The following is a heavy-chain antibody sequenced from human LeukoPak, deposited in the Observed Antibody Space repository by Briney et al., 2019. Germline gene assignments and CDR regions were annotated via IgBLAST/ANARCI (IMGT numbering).Heavy chain of an antibody. CDR3: VREGEGPLSKDFDY. J-gene: IGHJ4*02. D-gene: IGHD2/OR15-2a*01. CDR1: GLTFTDHY. V-gene: IGHV1-2*02. Sequence: ASVKVFCKSSGLTFTDHYIHWVRQGPGQGLEWMGYIGPHSTFTSSPQEFQGRVTMTRDASMSTAYMELTRLTSDDTAVYYCVREGEGPLSKDFDYWGQGTLVTVSS. CDR2: IGPHSTFT.